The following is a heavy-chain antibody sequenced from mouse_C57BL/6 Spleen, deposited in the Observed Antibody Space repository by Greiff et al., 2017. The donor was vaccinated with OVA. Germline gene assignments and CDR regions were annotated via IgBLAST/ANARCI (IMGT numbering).Heavy chain of an antibody. J-gene: IGHJ1*03. V-gene: IGHV14-2*01. CDR2: IDPEDGET. Sequence: VQLQQSGAELVKPGASVKLSCTASGFNIKDYYMHWVKQRTEQGLEWIGRIDPEDGETKYAPKFTGKATITADTSSNTAYLQLSSLTSEDTAVYYCSITTVVAPYFDGWGTGTTVTVSS. D-gene: IGHD1-1*01. CDR1: GFNIKDYY. CDR3: SITTVVAPYFDG.